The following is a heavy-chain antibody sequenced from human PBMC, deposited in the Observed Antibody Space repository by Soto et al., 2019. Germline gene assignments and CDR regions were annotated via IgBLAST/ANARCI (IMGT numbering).Heavy chain of an antibody. J-gene: IGHJ4*02. CDR3: ARYGSGSNLRDPFDH. CDR1: GFSFSDYS. D-gene: IGHD3-10*01. CDR2: ISRSSSDI. Sequence: EVQLEESGGGLVQPGGSLRLSCVASGFSFSDYSMNWVRQAPGTGLEWVSYISRSSSDIYYVDSVKGRFTISRDNDKNSLHLQMNSLRDEDTAMYYCARYGSGSNLRDPFDHWGQGTLVTVSS. V-gene: IGHV3-48*02.